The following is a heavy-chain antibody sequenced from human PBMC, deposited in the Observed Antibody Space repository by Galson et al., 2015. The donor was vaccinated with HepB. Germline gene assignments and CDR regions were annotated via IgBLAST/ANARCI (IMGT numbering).Heavy chain of an antibody. J-gene: IGHJ4*02. D-gene: IGHD7-27*01. V-gene: IGHV3-21*01. CDR3: ARDPPLGAPFDY. CDR2: ISSDSSYI. Sequence: SLRLSCAASGFSFNDYNMIWVRQAPGKGLEWVSSISSDSSYIYYADSVRGRFTISRDNAKKSLYHQMNSLRVEDTATYYCARDPPLGAPFDYWGQGTLVTVSS. CDR1: GFSFNDYN.